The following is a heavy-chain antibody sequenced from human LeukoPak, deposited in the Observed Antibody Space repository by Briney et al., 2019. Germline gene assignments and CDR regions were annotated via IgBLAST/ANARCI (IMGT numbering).Heavy chain of an antibody. CDR1: GDSTSSSSYY. CDR3: ARESSYYGSGSYHFWAYYYYYYMDV. J-gene: IGHJ6*03. D-gene: IGHD3-10*01. CDR2: IYYRGST. V-gene: IGHV4-39*07. Sequence: PSETLSLTCTVSGDSTSSSSYYWGWIRQPPGKGLEWIGSIYYRGSTYYNPSLKIRVTMAGDTSKNKFSLKLSSVTAADTAVYYCARESSYYGSGSYHFWAYYYYYYMDVWGKGTTVTISS.